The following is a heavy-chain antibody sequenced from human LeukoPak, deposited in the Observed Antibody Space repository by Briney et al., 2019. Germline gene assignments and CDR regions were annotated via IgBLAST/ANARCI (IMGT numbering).Heavy chain of an antibody. CDR1: GFTVSSNY. D-gene: IGHD3-10*01. Sequence: GGSLRLSCAASGFTVSSNYMSWVRQAPGKGLEWVANIYRGGSRYYADSVKGRFTLSRDISENTLYLQMDSLRADDTAVYYCARDRLWYGDMYYFDYWGQGTLVTVSS. CDR3: ARDRLWYGDMYYFDY. CDR2: IYRGGSR. J-gene: IGHJ4*02. V-gene: IGHV3-66*01.